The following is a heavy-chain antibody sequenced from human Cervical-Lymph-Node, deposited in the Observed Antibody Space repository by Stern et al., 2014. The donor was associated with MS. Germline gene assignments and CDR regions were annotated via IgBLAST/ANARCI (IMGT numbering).Heavy chain of an antibody. J-gene: IGHJ4*02. V-gene: IGHV3-33*01. D-gene: IGHD6-13*01. CDR2: IWYDGSNK. CDR1: GFTFSSYG. CDR3: ARDGGYSLNGPLDC. Sequence: VQLVESGGGVVQPGRSLRLSCAASGFTFSSYGMHWVRQAPGKGLEWVAVIWYDGSNKYYADSVKGRFTISRDNSKNTLYLQMNSLRAEDTAVYYCARDGGYSLNGPLDCWGQGTLVTVSS.